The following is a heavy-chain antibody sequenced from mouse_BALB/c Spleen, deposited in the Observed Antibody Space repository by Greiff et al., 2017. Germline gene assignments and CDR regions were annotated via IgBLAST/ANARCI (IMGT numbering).Heavy chain of an antibody. J-gene: IGHJ3*01. D-gene: IGHD1-1*01. Sequence: EVKLMESGGGLVQPGESLKLSCESNEYEFPSHDMSWVRKTPEKRLELVAAINSDGGSTYYPDTMERRFIISRDNTKKTLYLQMSSLRSEDTALYYCARHGSYYGSSYWFAYWGQGTLVTVSA. V-gene: IGHV5-2*01. CDR3: ARHGSYYGSSYWFAY. CDR1: EYEFPSHD. CDR2: INSDGGST.